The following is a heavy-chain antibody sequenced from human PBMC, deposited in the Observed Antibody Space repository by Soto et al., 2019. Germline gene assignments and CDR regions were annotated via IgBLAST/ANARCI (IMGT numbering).Heavy chain of an antibody. CDR1: GFSLSTSGMC. CDR3: ARMRTDFWSGPDYYYYYGMDV. V-gene: IGHV2-70*01. Sequence: SGPTLVNPTQTLTLTCTFSGFSLSTSGMCVSWIRQPPGKALEWLALIDWDDDKYYSTSLKTRLTISKDTSKNQVVLTMTNMDPVDTATYYCARMRTDFWSGPDYYYYYGMDVWGQGTTVTAP. CDR2: IDWDDDK. J-gene: IGHJ6*02. D-gene: IGHD3-3*01.